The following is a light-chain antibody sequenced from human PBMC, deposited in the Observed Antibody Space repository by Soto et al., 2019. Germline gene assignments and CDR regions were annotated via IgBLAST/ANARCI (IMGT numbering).Light chain of an antibody. V-gene: IGLV2-14*01. CDR1: SSDVGGYNY. J-gene: IGLJ1*01. Sequence: QSVLTQPASVSGSPGQSITISCTGTSSDVGGYNYVSWYQQHPGKAPKLMIYEDANRPSGVSNRFSGSKSGNTASLTISGLQAEDEADYYCTAYTSSITYVFGTGTKLTVL. CDR3: TAYTSSITYV. CDR2: EDA.